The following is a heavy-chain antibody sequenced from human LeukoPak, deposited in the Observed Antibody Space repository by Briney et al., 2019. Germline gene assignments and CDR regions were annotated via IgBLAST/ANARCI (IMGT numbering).Heavy chain of an antibody. Sequence: ASVKVSCKASGYTFTSYDINWVRQATGQGLEWMGWMNPNSGNTGYAQKFQGRVTITRNTSISTAYMELRSLRSDDTAVYYCARALGAFGDGIYFDYWGQGTLVTVSS. V-gene: IGHV1-8*03. CDR1: GYTFTSYD. CDR3: ARALGAFGDGIYFDY. J-gene: IGHJ4*02. D-gene: IGHD3-16*01. CDR2: MNPNSGNT.